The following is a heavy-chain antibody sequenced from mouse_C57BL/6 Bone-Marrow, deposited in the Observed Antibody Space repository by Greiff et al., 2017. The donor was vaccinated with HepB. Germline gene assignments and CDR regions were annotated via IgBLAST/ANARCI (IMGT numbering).Heavy chain of an antibody. V-gene: IGHV1-26*01. CDR1: GYTFTDYY. CDR2: INPNNGGT. Sequence: EVQLQQSGPELVKPGASVKISCKASGYTFTDYYMNWVKQSHGKSLEWIGDINPNNGGTSYNQKFKGKATLTVDKSSSTAYMELRSLTSEDSAVYYCARGGYYVFYWGQGTTLTVSS. CDR3: ARGGYYVFY. J-gene: IGHJ2*01. D-gene: IGHD1-1*01.